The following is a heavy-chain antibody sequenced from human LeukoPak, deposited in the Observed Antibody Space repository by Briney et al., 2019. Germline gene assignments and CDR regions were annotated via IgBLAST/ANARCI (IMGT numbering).Heavy chain of an antibody. CDR1: GFTFSSYA. CDR3: ARHDGMDV. CDR2: ISYDGSNK. J-gene: IGHJ6*02. V-gene: IGHV3-30-3*01. Sequence: GGSLRLSCAASGFTFSSYAMHWVRQAPGKGLEWVAVISYDGSNKYYADSVKGRFTISRDNSKDTLYLQMNSLRAEDTAVYYCARHDGMDVWGQGTTVTVSS.